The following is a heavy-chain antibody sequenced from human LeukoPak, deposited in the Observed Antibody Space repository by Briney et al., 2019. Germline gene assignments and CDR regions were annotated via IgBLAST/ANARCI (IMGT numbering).Heavy chain of an antibody. CDR1: GITFSSYW. CDR3: ARGDGYNYHFDY. CDR2: INSDGSEK. V-gene: IGHV3-7*05. Sequence: GGSLRLSCAASGITFSSYWMSWVRQAPRKGLEWVANINSDGSEKYCVDPVKGRFTISRDNAKSSLYLQMNSLRAEDTAVYYCARGDGYNYHFDYWGQGALVTVSS. D-gene: IGHD5-24*01. J-gene: IGHJ4*02.